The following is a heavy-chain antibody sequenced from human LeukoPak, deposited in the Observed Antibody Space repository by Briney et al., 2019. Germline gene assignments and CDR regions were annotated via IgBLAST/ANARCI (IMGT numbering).Heavy chain of an antibody. Sequence: GGSLRLSCAASGFTFSSYAMSWVRQAPGKGLEWVSAISGSGGSTYYADSVKGRFTISRDNSKDTLYLQMNSLRAEDTAVYYCAKGWLRGYYGMDVWGKGTTVTVSS. V-gene: IGHV3-23*01. CDR1: GFTFSSYA. CDR3: AKGWLRGYYGMDV. CDR2: ISGSGGST. J-gene: IGHJ6*04. D-gene: IGHD5-12*01.